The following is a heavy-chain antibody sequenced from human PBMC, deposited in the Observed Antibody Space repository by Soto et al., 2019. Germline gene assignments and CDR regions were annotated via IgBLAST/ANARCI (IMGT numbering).Heavy chain of an antibody. D-gene: IGHD5-12*01. CDR3: ASGDGYNRASAFHI. CDR2: IYHSGST. J-gene: IGHJ3*02. V-gene: IGHV4-30-2*01. CDR1: GGSSSSGGYS. Sequence: QLQLQESGSGLVKPSQTLSLTCAVSGGSSSSGGYSWSWIRQPPGKGLEWTGYIYHSGSTYYNPSVTSRVTISVVRFKNKFSRKLSSVTAADTAVYYFASGDGYNRASAFHIWVEETMVTVSS.